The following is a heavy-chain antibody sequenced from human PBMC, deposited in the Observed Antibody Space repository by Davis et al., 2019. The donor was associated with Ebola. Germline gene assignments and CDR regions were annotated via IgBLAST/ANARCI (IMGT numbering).Heavy chain of an antibody. Sequence: SETLSLTCTVSGGSISGYYWSWIRQPPGKRLEWIGYIHDSGHTDYSPSLRSRVTLSVDTSKSQFSLKLNSVTAADTAIYYCARGRPTFVPETFDYWGQGTLVTVSS. CDR3: ARGRPTFVPETFDY. V-gene: IGHV4-59*01. D-gene: IGHD3-10*02. CDR2: IHDSGHT. J-gene: IGHJ4*02. CDR1: GGSISGYY.